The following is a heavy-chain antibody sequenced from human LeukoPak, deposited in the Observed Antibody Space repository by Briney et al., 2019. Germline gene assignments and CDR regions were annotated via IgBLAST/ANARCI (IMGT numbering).Heavy chain of an antibody. CDR2: IYYSGST. CDR1: GGSFSGYY. J-gene: IGHJ4*02. CDR3: AIAAANGIDY. Sequence: SETLSLTCAVYGGSFSGYYWSWIRQPPGKGLEWIGYIYYSGSTNYNPSLKSRVTISVDTSKNQFSLKLSSVTAADTAVYYCAIAAANGIDYWGQGTLVTVSS. V-gene: IGHV4-59*01. D-gene: IGHD6-13*01.